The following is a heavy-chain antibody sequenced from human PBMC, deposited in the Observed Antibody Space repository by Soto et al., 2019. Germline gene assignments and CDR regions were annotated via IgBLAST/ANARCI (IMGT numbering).Heavy chain of an antibody. CDR1: GGTFSSYA. D-gene: IGHD6-13*01. CDR3: SRGRAGIAAAVGWFDP. Sequence: QVQLVQSGAEVKKPGSSVKVSCKASGGTFSSYAISWVRQAPGQGLEWMGGIIPIFGTANYAQKFQGRVTMTADESTSTAYMELRSLRSEDTAVYYCSRGRAGIAAAVGWFDPWGQGTLVTVSS. CDR2: IIPIFGTA. J-gene: IGHJ5*02. V-gene: IGHV1-69*01.